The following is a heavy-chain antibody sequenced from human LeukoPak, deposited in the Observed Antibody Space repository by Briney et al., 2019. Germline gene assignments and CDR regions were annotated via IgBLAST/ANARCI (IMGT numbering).Heavy chain of an antibody. CDR2: INQSGST. Sequence: SETLSLTCAVYGGSFSGYYWTWIRQPPGKGLEWIGEINQSGSTNYKPSLKSRVTISVDTSKNQFSLMLSSVTAADTAVYYCARDLVRDCGGDNCYSLPYDYWGQGTLVTVSS. J-gene: IGHJ4*02. CDR3: ARDLVRDCGGDNCYSLPYDY. D-gene: IGHD2-15*01. V-gene: IGHV4-34*01. CDR1: GGSFSGYY.